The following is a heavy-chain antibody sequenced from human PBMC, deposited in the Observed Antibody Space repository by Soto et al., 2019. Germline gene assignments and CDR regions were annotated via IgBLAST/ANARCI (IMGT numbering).Heavy chain of an antibody. V-gene: IGHV4-31*03. Sequence: QVQLQESGPGLVKPSQTLSLTCTVSGGSISSGGYYWSWIRQHPGKGLEWIGYIYYSGSTYYNPSLKGRVNISVDTSKNQFPLKLSSVTAADTAVYYFARGAKDSWYQPISLTRKYYFDYWGQGTLVTVSS. D-gene: IGHD2-2*01. CDR1: GGSISSGGYY. CDR2: IYYSGST. CDR3: ARGAKDSWYQPISLTRKYYFDY. J-gene: IGHJ4*02.